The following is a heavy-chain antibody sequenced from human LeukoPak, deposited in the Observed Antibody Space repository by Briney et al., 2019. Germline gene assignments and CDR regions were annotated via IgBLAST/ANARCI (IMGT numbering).Heavy chain of an antibody. CDR1: GFTFSSYS. V-gene: IGHV3-48*01. CDR2: ISSSSSTI. CDR3: ARDDSSGYYAYDAFDI. Sequence: GGSLRLSCAASGFTFSSYSMNWVRQAPGKGLEWVSYISSSSSTIYYADSVKGRFTISRDNAKNSLYLQMNSLRAEDTAVYYCARDDSSGYYAYDAFDIWGQGTMVTVSS. D-gene: IGHD3-22*01. J-gene: IGHJ3*02.